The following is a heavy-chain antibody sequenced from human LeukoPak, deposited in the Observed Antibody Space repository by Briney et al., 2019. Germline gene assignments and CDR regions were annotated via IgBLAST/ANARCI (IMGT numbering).Heavy chain of an antibody. Sequence: NSGGSLRLSCAGSEFTFRSYSMHWVRQAPGKGPEWVSSISGSSSDIYYADSVKGRFTISRDNSKNSLYLQMKSLRAEDTALYYCARRGYHDYSGFDYWGQGTLVTVSS. CDR3: ARRGYHDYSGFDY. CDR1: EFTFRSYS. D-gene: IGHD1-26*01. V-gene: IGHV3-21*01. J-gene: IGHJ4*02. CDR2: ISGSSSDI.